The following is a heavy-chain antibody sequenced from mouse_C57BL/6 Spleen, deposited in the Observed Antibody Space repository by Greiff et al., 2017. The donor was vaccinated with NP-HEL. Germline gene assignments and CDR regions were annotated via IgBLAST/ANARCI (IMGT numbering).Heavy chain of an antibody. CDR3: ARGAYDYDPFAY. CDR1: GYTFTSYG. CDR2: IYPRSGNT. Sequence: VQLQQSGAELARPGASVKLSCKASGYTFTSYGISWVKQRTGQGLEWIGEIYPRSGNTYYNEKFKGKATLTADKSSSTAYMELRSLTSEDSAVYFCARGAYDYDPFAYWGQGTLVTVSA. D-gene: IGHD2-4*01. V-gene: IGHV1-81*01. J-gene: IGHJ3*01.